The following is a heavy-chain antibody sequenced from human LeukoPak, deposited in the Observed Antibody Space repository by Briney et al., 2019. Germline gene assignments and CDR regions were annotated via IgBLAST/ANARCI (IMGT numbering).Heavy chain of an antibody. J-gene: IGHJ3*02. V-gene: IGHV5-51*01. CDR3: ARPTYYYDSSGCLDAFDI. CDR2: IYPGDSDT. D-gene: IGHD3-22*01. CDR1: GYSFTSYW. Sequence: GESLKISCKASGYSFTSYWIGWVRQMPGKGLEWMGIIYPGDSDTRYSPSFQGQVTISADKSISTAYVQWSSLKASDTAMYYCARPTYYYDSSGCLDAFDIWGQGTMVTVSS.